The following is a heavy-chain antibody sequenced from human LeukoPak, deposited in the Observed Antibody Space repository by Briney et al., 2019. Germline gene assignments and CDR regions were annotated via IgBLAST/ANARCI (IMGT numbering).Heavy chain of an antibody. CDR2: IIPIFGTA. D-gene: IGHD1-14*01. CDR3: ARGRRTHEDY. J-gene: IGHJ4*02. CDR1: GGTFSSYA. V-gene: IGHV1-69*05. Sequence: VASVEVSCKASGGTFSSYAISWVRQAPGQGLEWMGGIIPIFGTANYAQKFQGRVTITTDESTSTAYMELSRLRSDDTAVYYCARGRRTHEDYWGQGTLVTVSS.